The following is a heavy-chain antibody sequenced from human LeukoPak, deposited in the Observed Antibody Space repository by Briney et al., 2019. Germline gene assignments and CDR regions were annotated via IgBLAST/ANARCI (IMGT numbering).Heavy chain of an antibody. Sequence: GRSLRLSCAASGFTSSSYAMHWARQAPGKGLEWVAVISYDGSNKYYADSVKGRFTISRDNSKNTLYLQMNSLRAEDTAVYYCARDSDAPGDYWGQGTLVTVSS. CDR2: ISYDGSNK. CDR3: ARDSDAPGDY. V-gene: IGHV3-30-3*01. CDR1: GFTSSSYA. J-gene: IGHJ4*02.